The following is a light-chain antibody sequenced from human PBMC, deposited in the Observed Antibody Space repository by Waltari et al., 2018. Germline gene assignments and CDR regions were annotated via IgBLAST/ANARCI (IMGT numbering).Light chain of an antibody. CDR3: QHYLRLPVT. J-gene: IGKJ1*01. CDR2: GAS. V-gene: IGKV3-20*01. Sequence: DIVSTPSPGTLTLSLGERATLSCRASQSVSRALTWYQQKPGQAPRLLIYGASTRATGIPDRFSGSGSGTDFSLTISRLEPDDFAVYYCQHYLRLPVTFGQGTTVEI. CDR1: QSVSRA.